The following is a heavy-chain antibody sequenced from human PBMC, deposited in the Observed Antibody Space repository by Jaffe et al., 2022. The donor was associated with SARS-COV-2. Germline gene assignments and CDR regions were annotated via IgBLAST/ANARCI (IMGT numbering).Heavy chain of an antibody. V-gene: IGHV3-64D*09. D-gene: IGHD3-22*01. Sequence: EVQLVESGGGLVQPGGSLRLSCSASGFTFRSYAMYWVRQAPGKALEYVSAVSSNGGSTNYADSVKGRFTISRDNSKNTLYLQMSSLRAEDTAVYYCVKEYYYDSIPPITAFHIWGQGTMVTVSS. CDR1: GFTFRSYA. CDR2: VSSNGGST. J-gene: IGHJ3*02. CDR3: VKEYYYDSIPPITAFHI.